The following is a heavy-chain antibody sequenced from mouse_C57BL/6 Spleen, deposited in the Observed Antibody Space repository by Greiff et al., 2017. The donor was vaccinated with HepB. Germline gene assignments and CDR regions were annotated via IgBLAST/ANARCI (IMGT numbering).Heavy chain of an antibody. CDR1: GFSLTSYG. D-gene: IGHD1-1*01. CDR3: AKNGDYYGSSPAWFAY. Sequence: QVQLQQSGPGLVQPSQSLSITCTVSGFSLTSYGVHWVRQSPGKGLEWLGVIWRGGSTDYNAAFMSRLSITKDNSKSQVFFKMNSLQADDTAIYYCAKNGDYYGSSPAWFAYWGQGTLVTVSA. V-gene: IGHV2-5*01. J-gene: IGHJ3*01. CDR2: IWRGGST.